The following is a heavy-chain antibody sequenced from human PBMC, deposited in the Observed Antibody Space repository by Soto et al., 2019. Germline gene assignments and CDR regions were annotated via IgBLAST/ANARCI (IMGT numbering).Heavy chain of an antibody. CDR2: IYYTGTT. V-gene: IGHV4-59*12. CDR1: GGSISSYY. D-gene: IGHD2-15*01. Sequence: PSETLSLTCTVSGGSISSYYWSWIRQPPGKGLEWIGYIYYTGTTTYNPSIKSRVTISVDSSKNQFSLNLTSVSAEDTAVYYCARDGGWWQPFDYWGQGTLVTVSS. CDR3: ARDGGWWQPFDY. J-gene: IGHJ4*02.